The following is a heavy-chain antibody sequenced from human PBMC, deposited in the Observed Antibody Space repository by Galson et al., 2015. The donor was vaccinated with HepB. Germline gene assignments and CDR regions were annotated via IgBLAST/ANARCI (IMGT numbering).Heavy chain of an antibody. CDR1: GYTFTSYG. J-gene: IGHJ4*02. CDR3: ARDPARYCSGGSCYSDY. Sequence: SVKVSCKASGYTFTSYGISWVRQAPGQGLEWMGWISAYNGNTNYAQKLQGRVTMTTDTSTSTAYMELRSLRSDDTAVYYCARDPARYCSGGSCYSDYWGQGTLVTASS. CDR2: ISAYNGNT. D-gene: IGHD2-15*01. V-gene: IGHV1-18*04.